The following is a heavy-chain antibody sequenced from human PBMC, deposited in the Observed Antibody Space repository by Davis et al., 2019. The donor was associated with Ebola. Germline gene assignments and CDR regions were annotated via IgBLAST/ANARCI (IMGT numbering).Heavy chain of an antibody. V-gene: IGHV3-23*01. CDR3: ARYRARGYNYFDP. Sequence: GESLKISCVASGFTFNSYTMTWVRQAPGKGLEWVSRIRGNGESTQYADSVKGRFTISRDNSKNTLFLQMNSLRAEDTAIYFCARYRARGYNYFDPWGQGTLVTVSS. J-gene: IGHJ5*02. CDR2: IRGNGEST. CDR1: GFTFNSYT. D-gene: IGHD5-12*01.